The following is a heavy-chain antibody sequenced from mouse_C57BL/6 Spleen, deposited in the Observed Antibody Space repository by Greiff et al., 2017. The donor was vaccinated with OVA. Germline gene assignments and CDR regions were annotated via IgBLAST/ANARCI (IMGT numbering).Heavy chain of an antibody. CDR3: AIDYDGYLLLSMDY. Sequence: VQLQQPGAELVKPGASVKVSCKASGYTFTSYWMHWVKQRPGQGLEWIGRIHPSDSDTNYNQKFKGKATLTVDNSSSTAYMQLSSLTSEDSAVYYCAIDYDGYLLLSMDYWGQGTSVTVSS. CDR2: IHPSDSDT. J-gene: IGHJ4*01. V-gene: IGHV1-74*01. CDR1: GYTFTSYW. D-gene: IGHD2-3*01.